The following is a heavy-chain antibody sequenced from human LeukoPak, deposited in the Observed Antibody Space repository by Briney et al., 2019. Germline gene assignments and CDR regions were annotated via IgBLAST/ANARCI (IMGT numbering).Heavy chain of an antibody. V-gene: IGHV1-69*13. Sequence: ASVRVSCKASGGTFSSYAISWVRQAPGQGLEWMGGIIPIFGTANYAQKFQGRVTITADESTSTAYMELSSLRSEDTAVYYCVRAPPNWGFNFWGQGTLVTVSS. CDR1: GGTFSSYA. CDR2: IIPIFGTA. J-gene: IGHJ5*01. CDR3: VRAPPNWGFNF. D-gene: IGHD1-1*01.